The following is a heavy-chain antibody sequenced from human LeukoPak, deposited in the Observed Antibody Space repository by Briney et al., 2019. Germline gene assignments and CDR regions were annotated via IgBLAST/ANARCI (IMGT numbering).Heavy chain of an antibody. Sequence: GESLKISCKGSGYRFSGYWIAWVRQVPGKGLEWMGIIYPGDSDTRYSPSFEGQVANSADTSISTAYLQWNSLQASDTAMFYCARLDTAMILGMDVWGQGTTVTVSS. J-gene: IGHJ6*02. V-gene: IGHV5-51*01. CDR3: ARLDTAMILGMDV. CDR1: GYRFSGYW. CDR2: IYPGDSDT. D-gene: IGHD5-18*01.